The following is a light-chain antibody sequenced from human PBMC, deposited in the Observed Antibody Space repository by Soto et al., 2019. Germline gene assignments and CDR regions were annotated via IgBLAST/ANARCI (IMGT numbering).Light chain of an antibody. V-gene: IGLV2-14*01. CDR1: SSDVGGYNY. J-gene: IGLJ3*02. CDR2: EVS. CDR3: NSYTTSGTPV. Sequence: QSALTQPASVSGSPGQSITISCTGTSSDVGGYNYLSWYQQHPGKAPKVMIYEVSNRPSGVSNRFSGSKSGNTASLTISGLQAEDDSDYFCNSYTTSGTPVFGGGTKVTVL.